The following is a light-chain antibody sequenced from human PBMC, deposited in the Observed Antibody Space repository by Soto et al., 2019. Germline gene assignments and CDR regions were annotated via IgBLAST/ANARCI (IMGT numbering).Light chain of an antibody. J-gene: IGLJ1*01. CDR1: SSDVGGYNY. CDR2: DVS. V-gene: IGLV2-14*01. CDR3: TSYTSSITYV. Sequence: QSALTQPASVSGSPGQSITISCTGTSSDVGGYNYVSWYQQHPGKAPKLMIYDVSNRPSGVSSRFSGSKSGNTAPLTISGLQAEDEADYYCTSYTSSITYVFGTGTKVTVL.